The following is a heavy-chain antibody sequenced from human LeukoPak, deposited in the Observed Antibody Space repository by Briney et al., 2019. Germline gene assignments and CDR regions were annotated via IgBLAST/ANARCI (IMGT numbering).Heavy chain of an antibody. CDR2: ISYDGSNK. Sequence: PGGSLRLSCAASGFTFSSYAMHWVRQAPGKGLEWVAVISYDGSNKYYADSVKGRFTISRDNCKNTLYLQMNSLRAEDTAVYYCARGNTAMIYYAFDIWGQGTMVTVSS. D-gene: IGHD5-18*01. V-gene: IGHV3-30-3*01. CDR3: ARGNTAMIYYAFDI. CDR1: GFTFSSYA. J-gene: IGHJ3*02.